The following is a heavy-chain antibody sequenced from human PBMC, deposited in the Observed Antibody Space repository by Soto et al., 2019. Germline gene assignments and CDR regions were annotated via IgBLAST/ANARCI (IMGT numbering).Heavy chain of an antibody. CDR1: GGSLRNYY. CDR2: IYYSGNT. Sequence: QVQLQESGPGLVKPSETLSLTCAVSGGSLRNYYWSWIRQTPGKGLEYIGYIYYSGNTHYNPSLRSRVTISIYTSKNQFSLNLTSVTAADTAVYYCARQGEYSGHELDYWGQGTLVTVSS. D-gene: IGHD5-12*01. V-gene: IGHV4-59*08. J-gene: IGHJ4*02. CDR3: ARQGEYSGHELDY.